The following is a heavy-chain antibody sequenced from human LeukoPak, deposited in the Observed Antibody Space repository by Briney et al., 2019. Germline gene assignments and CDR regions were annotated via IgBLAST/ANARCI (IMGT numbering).Heavy chain of an antibody. CDR1: GFSGYW. CDR2: IFPPDSNT. J-gene: IGHJ5*02. CDR3: ARFGGPDLQHNWFDL. D-gene: IGHD1-1*01. Sequence: GESLKISCQGFGFSGYWIAWVRQMPGKGLEWMAIIFPPDSNTRYNPSFQRQVTISADKSTNTAYLHWSSLKASDTGMYYCARFGGPDLQHNWFDLWGQGTLVTVSS. V-gene: IGHV5-51*01.